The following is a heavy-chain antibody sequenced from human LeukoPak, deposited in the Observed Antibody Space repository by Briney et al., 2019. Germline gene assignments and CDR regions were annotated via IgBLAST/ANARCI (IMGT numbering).Heavy chain of an antibody. CDR2: ISGSGGTT. J-gene: IGHJ6*03. Sequence: WGSLRLSCAASGFTFSSYGMSWVRQAPGKGLEWVSVISGSGGTTYYADSVKGRFTISKDNSKNTLSLQMNSLRAEDTALYYCAKGNPLRRRTVTTRPYYYYMDVWGKGTTVTVSS. V-gene: IGHV3-23*01. CDR3: AKGNPLRRRTVTTRPYYYYMDV. D-gene: IGHD4-17*01. CDR1: GFTFSSYG.